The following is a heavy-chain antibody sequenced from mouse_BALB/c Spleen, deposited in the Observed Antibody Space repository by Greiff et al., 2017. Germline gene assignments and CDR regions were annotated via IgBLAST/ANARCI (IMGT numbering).Heavy chain of an antibody. J-gene: IGHJ2*01. CDR2: IYPGSGST. Sequence: QVQLQQPGAELVKPGTSVKLSCKASGYNFTSYWINWVKLRPGQGLEWIGDIYPGSGSTNYNEKFKSKATLTVDTSYSTAYMQLSSLASEDSALYYCARWDYGSSSDYWGQGTTLTVSS. D-gene: IGHD1-1*01. CDR3: ARWDYGSSSDY. CDR1: GYNFTSYW. V-gene: IGHV1-55*01.